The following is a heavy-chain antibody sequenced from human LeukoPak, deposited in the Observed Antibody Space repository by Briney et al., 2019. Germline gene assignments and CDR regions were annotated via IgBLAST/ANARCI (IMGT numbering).Heavy chain of an antibody. CDR3: AREAGMDGYILFDY. V-gene: IGHV1-69*06. Sequence: SVKVSCKASGGTFSSYAISWVRQAPGQGLEWMGGIIPIFGTTNYAQKFQGRVTITADKSSITAYMQLSSLRSEDTAVYYCAREAGMDGYILFDYWGQGTLVTVSS. CDR1: GGTFSSYA. D-gene: IGHD5-24*01. J-gene: IGHJ4*02. CDR2: IIPIFGTT.